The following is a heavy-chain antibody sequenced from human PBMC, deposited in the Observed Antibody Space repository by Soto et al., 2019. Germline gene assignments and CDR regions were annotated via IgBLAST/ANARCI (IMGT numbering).Heavy chain of an antibody. Sequence: SETLSLTCTVSGGSISSGGYYWSWIRQHPGKGLEWIGYIYYSGSTYYNPSLKSRVTISVDTSKNQFSLKLSSVTAADTAVYYCARDGPYARDNWFDPWGQGTLVTVSS. CDR3: ARDGPYARDNWFDP. J-gene: IGHJ5*02. D-gene: IGHD3-16*01. CDR2: IYYSGST. V-gene: IGHV4-31*03. CDR1: GGSISSGGYY.